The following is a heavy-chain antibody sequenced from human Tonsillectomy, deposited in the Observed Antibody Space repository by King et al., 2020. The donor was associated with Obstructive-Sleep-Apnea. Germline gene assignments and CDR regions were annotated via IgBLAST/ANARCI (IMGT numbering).Heavy chain of an antibody. J-gene: IGHJ5*02. CDR3: ARGASDYDFWSGFNWFDP. Sequence: QLQESGPGLVKPSETLSLTCTVSGDSISSSSYYWGWIRQPPGKGLEWIGSIYVSGSTYYNPFLKSRVTISVDTAKNQFSLKLSSVTAADTAVYYCARGASDYDFWSGFNWFDPWGQGTLVTVSS. CDR2: IYVSGST. V-gene: IGHV4-39*07. CDR1: GDSISSSSYY. D-gene: IGHD3-3*01.